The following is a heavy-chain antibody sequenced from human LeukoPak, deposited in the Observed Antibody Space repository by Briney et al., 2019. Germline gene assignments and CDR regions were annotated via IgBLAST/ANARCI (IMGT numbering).Heavy chain of an antibody. CDR2: IWFDGSNK. J-gene: IGHJ4*02. D-gene: IGHD1-1*01. V-gene: IGHV3-33*08. CDR1: GNYW. Sequence: PGGSLRLSCAASGNYWMHWVRQAPGKGLEWVAFIWFDGSNKHYADSVKGRFTISRDNSEDTLYLQMNSLRAEDTAVYYCVRDPSGSGFAFDSWGQGALVTVSS. CDR3: VRDPSGSGFAFDS.